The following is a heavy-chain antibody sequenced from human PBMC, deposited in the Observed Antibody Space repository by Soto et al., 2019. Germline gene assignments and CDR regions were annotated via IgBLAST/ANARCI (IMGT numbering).Heavy chain of an antibody. CDR1: GGPISSSSYY. CDR3: AGGDYYHSSGYYFYYYTMDV. V-gene: IGHV4-39*01. Sequence: SETLSLTCAVYGGPISSSSYYWGWIRQPPGKGLEWIGNVYYGGSTYYNPSLKSRVTISVETSKSQFSLKLSSVTAADTAVYYCAGGDYYHSSGYYFYYYTMDVWGQGTTVTVSS. D-gene: IGHD3-22*01. J-gene: IGHJ6*02. CDR2: VYYGGST.